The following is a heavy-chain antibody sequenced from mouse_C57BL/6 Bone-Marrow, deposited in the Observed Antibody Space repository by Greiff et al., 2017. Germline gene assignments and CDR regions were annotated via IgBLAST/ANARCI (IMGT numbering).Heavy chain of an antibody. D-gene: IGHD1-1*01. J-gene: IGHJ4*01. CDR1: GFTFNTYA. Sequence: EVQGVESGGGLVQPKGSLKLSCAASGFTFNTYAMHWVRQAPGKGLEWVARIRSKSSNYATYYADSVKDRFTISRDDSQSMLYLQMNNLKTEDTAMYYCVRAFYYYGSSYREDAMDYWGQGTSVTVSS. CDR3: VRAFYYYGSSYREDAMDY. V-gene: IGHV10-3*01. CDR2: IRSKSSNYAT.